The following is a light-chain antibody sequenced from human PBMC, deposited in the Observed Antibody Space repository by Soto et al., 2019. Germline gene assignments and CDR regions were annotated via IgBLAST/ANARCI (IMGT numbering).Light chain of an antibody. CDR3: QQYDSYPWT. CDR1: QSISTY. V-gene: IGKV1-39*01. Sequence: EIQMTQSPSSLSASVGDRVTITCRASQSISTYLIWYQQKPGKAPELLIYATSSLQSGVPSRFSGSGSGTEFTLTISSLQPDDFATYYCQQYDSYPWTFGQGTKVDIK. CDR2: ATS. J-gene: IGKJ1*01.